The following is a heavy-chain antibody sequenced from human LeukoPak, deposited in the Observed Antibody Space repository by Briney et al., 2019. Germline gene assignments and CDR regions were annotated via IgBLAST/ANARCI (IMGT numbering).Heavy chain of an antibody. Sequence: GGSLRLSCAASGFTFSTYAVNWVRQAPGKGLEWVSAISGSGGSTYYADSVKGRFTISRDNSKNTLYLQMNSLRAEDTAVYYCAKASAADGMDVWGQGTTVTVSS. J-gene: IGHJ6*02. CDR2: ISGSGGST. V-gene: IGHV3-23*01. D-gene: IGHD6-25*01. CDR3: AKASAADGMDV. CDR1: GFTFSTYA.